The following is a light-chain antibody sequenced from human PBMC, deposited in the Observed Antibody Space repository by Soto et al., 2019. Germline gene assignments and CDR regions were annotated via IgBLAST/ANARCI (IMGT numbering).Light chain of an antibody. J-gene: IGLJ3*02. Sequence: QSALTQPASVSGSPGHSISMSRTGTSSGVGSYNLVSWYQQHPGEAPKLMISEVSKRTSGVSNGFSGSESGNTDYLTISGRQAEDEADYYCCSLAGSYPWVFGGGSKLTLI. CDR3: CSLAGSYPWV. CDR1: SSGVGSYNL. V-gene: IGLV2-23*02. CDR2: EVS.